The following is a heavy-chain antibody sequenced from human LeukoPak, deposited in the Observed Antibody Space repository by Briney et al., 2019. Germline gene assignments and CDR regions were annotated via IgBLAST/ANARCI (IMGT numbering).Heavy chain of an antibody. D-gene: IGHD2-2*01. V-gene: IGHV4-59*08. CDR1: GGSISSYY. CDR3: ARLPYHYYYYGMDV. J-gene: IGHJ6*02. Sequence: SETLSLTCTVSGGSISSYYWSWIRQPPGKGLEWIGYIYYSGSTNYNPSLKSRVTISVDTSKNQFSLKLSSVTAADTAVYYCARLPYHYYYYGMDVWGQGTTVTVSS. CDR2: IYYSGST.